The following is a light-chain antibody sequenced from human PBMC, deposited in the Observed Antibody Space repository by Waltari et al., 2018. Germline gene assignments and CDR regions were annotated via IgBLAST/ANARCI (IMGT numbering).Light chain of an antibody. CDR3: HVWHPDMDPGV. CDR2: YDS. J-gene: IGLJ1*01. Sequence: SYALTQPPSVSVAPGTTARITCEGDNIGSYSVHWYQQKPGQAPVLVIFYDSDRPSGIPERFSGSNSGNTATLTISSVEAGDEAKYYCHVWHPDMDPGVFGPGTEVSV. CDR1: NIGSYS. V-gene: IGLV3-21*04.